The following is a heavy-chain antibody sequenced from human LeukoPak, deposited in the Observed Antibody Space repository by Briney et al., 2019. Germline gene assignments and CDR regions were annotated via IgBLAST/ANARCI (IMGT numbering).Heavy chain of an antibody. CDR3: ARVEIGPYCGGDCYSNWFDP. Sequence: SETLSLTCTVSGGSISSYYWSWIRQPPGKGLEWIGYIYYSGSTNYNPSPKSRVTISVDTSKNQFSLKLSSVTAADTAVYYCARVEIGPYCGGDCYSNWFDPWGQGTLVTVSS. V-gene: IGHV4-59*01. J-gene: IGHJ5*02. CDR1: GGSISSYY. D-gene: IGHD2-21*02. CDR2: IYYSGST.